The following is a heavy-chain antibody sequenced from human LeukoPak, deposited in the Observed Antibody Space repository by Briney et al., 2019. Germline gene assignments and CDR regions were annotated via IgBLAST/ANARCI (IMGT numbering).Heavy chain of an antibody. V-gene: IGHV3-73*01. Sequence: PGGSLKLSCAASGFTFSGSAMHWVRQASGKGLEWVGRIRSKANSYATAYAASVKGRFTISRDDSKNTAYLQMNSLRAEDTAVYYCAKDPLFDPWGQGTLVTVSS. D-gene: IGHD2-15*01. CDR1: GFTFSGSA. J-gene: IGHJ5*02. CDR2: IRSKANSYAT. CDR3: AKDPLFDP.